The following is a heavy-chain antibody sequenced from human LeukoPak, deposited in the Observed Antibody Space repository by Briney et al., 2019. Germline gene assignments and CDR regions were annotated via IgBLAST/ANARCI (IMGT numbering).Heavy chain of an antibody. CDR3: ATIKRGNIFGYFDF. CDR2: MLDTVTT. J-gene: IGHJ4*02. V-gene: IGHV4-59*11. CDR1: GASMNTHY. Sequence: PSETLSLTCAVSGASMNTHYWSWIRQPPGKGREWVGYMLDTVTTKDNPSRKSRFTLSADTSKNLFSLRLTSVTAADTAVYYCATIKRGNIFGYFDFWGQGIPVTVSS. D-gene: IGHD5-18*01.